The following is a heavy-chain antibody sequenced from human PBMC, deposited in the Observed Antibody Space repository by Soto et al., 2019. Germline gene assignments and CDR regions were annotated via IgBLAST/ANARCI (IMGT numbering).Heavy chain of an antibody. D-gene: IGHD3-9*01. J-gene: IGHJ4*02. V-gene: IGHV1-2*04. CDR1: GYTFTGYY. CDR2: INPNSGGT. Sequence: ASVKVSCKASGYTFTGYYMHWVRQALGQGLEWMGWINPNSGGTNYAQKFQGWATMTRDTSISTAYMELSRLRSDDTAVYYCARGYDILTGYPDYWGQGTLVTVSS. CDR3: ARGYDILTGYPDY.